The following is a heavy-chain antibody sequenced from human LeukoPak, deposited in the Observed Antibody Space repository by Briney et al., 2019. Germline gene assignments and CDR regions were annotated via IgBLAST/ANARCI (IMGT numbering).Heavy chain of an antibody. CDR2: IYYSGST. D-gene: IGHD3-10*01. CDR1: GGSISSYY. J-gene: IGHJ4*02. CDR3: ATLGAAGASDY. V-gene: IGHV4-59*01. Sequence: SETLSLTCTVSGGSISSYYWSWIRQPPGKGLEWIGYIYYSGSTNYNPSLKCRVTISVDTSKNQFSLKLSSVTAADTAVYYCATLGAAGASDYWGRGTLVTVSS.